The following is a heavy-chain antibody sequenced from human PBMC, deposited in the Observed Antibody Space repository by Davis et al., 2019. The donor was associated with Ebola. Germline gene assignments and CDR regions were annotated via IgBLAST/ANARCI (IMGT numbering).Heavy chain of an antibody. CDR2: IYYSGST. V-gene: IGHV4-59*08. J-gene: IGHJ5*02. CDR3: ARLYSSGWSGGYSWFDP. D-gene: IGHD6-19*01. Sequence: MPSETLSLTCTISGGSISSYYWSWIRQPPGKGLEWIGYIYYSGSTNYNPSLKSRVTISVDTSKNQFSLKLSSVTAADTAVYYCARLYSSGWSGGYSWFDPWGQGTLVSVAP. CDR1: GGSISSYY.